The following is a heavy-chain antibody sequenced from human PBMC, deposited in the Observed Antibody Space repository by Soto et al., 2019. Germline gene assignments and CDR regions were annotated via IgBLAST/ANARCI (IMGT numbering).Heavy chain of an antibody. V-gene: IGHV4-39*01. CDR2: ISYSDGS. CDR1: GGYISTRDSISTRSFY. CDR3: ARGQEGIVATH. Sequence: PSETLSLTCTVSGGYISTRDSISTRSFYWGWMRQPPGKGLQWIASISYSDGSFYNSSLKSRLTISADTSKDQFSLRLNSVTAADTAVYFCARGQEGIVATHWDQGTLVTVSS. D-gene: IGHD5-12*01. J-gene: IGHJ4*02.